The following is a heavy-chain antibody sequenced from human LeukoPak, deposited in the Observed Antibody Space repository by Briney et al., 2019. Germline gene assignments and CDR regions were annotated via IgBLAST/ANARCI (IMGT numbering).Heavy chain of an antibody. D-gene: IGHD6-19*01. J-gene: IGHJ6*02. CDR1: GFTXXXXX. Sequence: GGSLRLSCAASGFTXXXXXXXWVRQAXGXXXXXXXXXXXXGINKYYADSVKGGFTISRDNSKNTLYLQMNSLRAEDTAVYYCARGQGGGWYWNYYYGMDVWGQGTTVTVSS. CDR2: XXXXGINK. CDR3: ARGQGGGWYWNYYYGMDV. V-gene: IGHV3-33*01.